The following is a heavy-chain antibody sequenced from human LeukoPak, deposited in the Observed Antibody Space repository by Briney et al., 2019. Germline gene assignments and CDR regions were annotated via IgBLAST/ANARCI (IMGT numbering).Heavy chain of an antibody. CDR2: ISYDGSNK. Sequence: GRSLRLSCAASGFTFSSYAMHWVRQAPGKGPEWVAVISYDGSNKYYADSVKGRFTISRDNSKNTLYLQMNSLRAEDTAVYYCARGYTGYGMDVWGQGTTVTVSS. CDR3: ARGYTGYGMDV. J-gene: IGHJ6*02. D-gene: IGHD3-16*02. CDR1: GFTFSSYA. V-gene: IGHV3-30-3*01.